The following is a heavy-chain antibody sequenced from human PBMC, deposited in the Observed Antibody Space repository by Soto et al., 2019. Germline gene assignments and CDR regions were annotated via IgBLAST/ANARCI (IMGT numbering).Heavy chain of an antibody. CDR3: AKDYDHRYYDSSGWLGY. CDR1: GFTFSSYG. D-gene: IGHD3-22*01. V-gene: IGHV3-33*06. J-gene: IGHJ4*02. CDR2: IWYDGSNK. Sequence: QVQLVESGGGVVQPGRSLRLSCAASGFTFSSYGMHWVRQAPGKGLEWVAVIWYDGSNKYYADSVKGRFTISRDNSKNTLYLQMNSLKVEDTAVYYGAKDYDHRYYDSSGWLGYWAQGTLVTVS.